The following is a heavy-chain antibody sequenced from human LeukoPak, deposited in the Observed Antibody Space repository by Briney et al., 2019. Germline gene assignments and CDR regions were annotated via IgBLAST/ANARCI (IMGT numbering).Heavy chain of an antibody. CDR2: ISSSGSTI. J-gene: IGHJ3*02. CDR1: GFTFSSYE. D-gene: IGHD3-22*01. V-gene: IGHV3-48*03. Sequence: GGSLRLSCAASGFTFSSYEMNWVRQAPGKGLEWVSYISSSGSTIYYADSVKGRFTISRDNAKNSLYLQMNSLRAEDTAVYYCARRVVITDHDAFDIWGQGTVVTVSS. CDR3: ARRVVITDHDAFDI.